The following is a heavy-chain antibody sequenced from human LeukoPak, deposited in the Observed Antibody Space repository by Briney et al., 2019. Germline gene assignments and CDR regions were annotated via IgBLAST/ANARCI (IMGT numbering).Heavy chain of an antibody. CDR1: GYTFTGYY. CDR2: IIPIFGTA. D-gene: IGHD2-21*02. J-gene: IGHJ4*02. Sequence: GASVKVSCKASGYTFTGYYMHWVRQAPGQGLEWMGGIIPIFGTANYAQKFQGRVTITADDSTSTAYMELSSLRSEDTAVYYCARAYMTATRHFDYWGQGALVTVSS. V-gene: IGHV1-69*13. CDR3: ARAYMTATRHFDY.